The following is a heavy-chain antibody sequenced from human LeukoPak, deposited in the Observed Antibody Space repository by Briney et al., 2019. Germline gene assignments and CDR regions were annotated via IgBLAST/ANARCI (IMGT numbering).Heavy chain of an antibody. Sequence: GGSLRLSCTASGLTFSNYSMNWVRQAPGKGLEWLSYIKRNSNTIYYADSVKGRFFISRDNAEKSLYLQMNSLRVEDTGVYFCASRFYWGQGARVTVSS. CDR1: GLTFSNYS. CDR3: ASRFY. V-gene: IGHV3-48*04. CDR2: IKRNSNTI. J-gene: IGHJ4*02.